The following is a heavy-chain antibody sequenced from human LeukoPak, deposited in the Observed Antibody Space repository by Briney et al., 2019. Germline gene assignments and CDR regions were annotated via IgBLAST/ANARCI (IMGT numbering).Heavy chain of an antibody. CDR3: ARRLGGSGSYDQIDY. V-gene: IGHV5-51*01. CDR1: GYSFTSYW. J-gene: IGHJ4*02. CDR2: IYPGDSDT. D-gene: IGHD3-10*01. Sequence: GESLKISCKGSGYSFTSYWIGWVRQMPGKGLEWMGIIYPGDSDTRYSPSFQGQVTISADKSISTAYLQWSSLKASDTAMYYCARRLGGSGSYDQIDYWGQGTLVTVSS.